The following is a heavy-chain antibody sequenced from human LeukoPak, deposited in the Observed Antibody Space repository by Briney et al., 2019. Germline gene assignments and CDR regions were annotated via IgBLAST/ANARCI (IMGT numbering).Heavy chain of an antibody. CDR3: ARAPSLLLWFGEYFDY. Sequence: GGSLRPSCAASGFTFSSYAMHWVRQAPGKGLEWVAVISYDGSNKYYADSVKGRFTISRDNSKNTLYLQMNSLRAEDTAVYYCARAPSLLLWFGEYFDYWGQGTLVTVSS. D-gene: IGHD3-10*01. V-gene: IGHV3-30*04. CDR2: ISYDGSNK. CDR1: GFTFSSYA. J-gene: IGHJ4*02.